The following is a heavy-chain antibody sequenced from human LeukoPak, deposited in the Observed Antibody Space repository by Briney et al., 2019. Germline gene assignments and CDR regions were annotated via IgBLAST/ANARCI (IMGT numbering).Heavy chain of an antibody. V-gene: IGHV3-7*01. CDR2: IKQDGSEK. Sequence: GGSLRPSCAASGFTFSDYWMSWVRQAPGKGPEWVANIKQDGSEKYYLDSVKGRFTISRDNAKNSLYLEMNSLRAEDTAVYYCTRSPDGVDYWGQGTLVTVSS. J-gene: IGHJ4*02. D-gene: IGHD3-10*01. CDR3: TRSPDGVDY. CDR1: GFTFSDYW.